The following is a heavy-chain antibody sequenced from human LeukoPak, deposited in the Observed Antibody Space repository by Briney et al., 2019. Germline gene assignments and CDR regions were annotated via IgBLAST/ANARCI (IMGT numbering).Heavy chain of an antibody. CDR1: GFTFDDYA. Sequence: GGSLRLSCAASGFTFDDYAMHWVRQAPGKGLEWVFLISGDGGSTYYADSVKGRFTISRDNSKNSLYLQMNSLRTEDTALYYCARPAAAGLDYWGQGTLVTVSS. CDR3: ARPAAAGLDY. J-gene: IGHJ4*02. D-gene: IGHD6-13*01. CDR2: ISGDGGST. V-gene: IGHV3-43*02.